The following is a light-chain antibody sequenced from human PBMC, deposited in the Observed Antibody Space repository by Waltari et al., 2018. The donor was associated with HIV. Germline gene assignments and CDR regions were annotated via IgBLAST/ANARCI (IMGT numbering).Light chain of an antibody. Sequence: DIVMTQSPDSLAVSLGERATIKCKSSQNVFYSSNNRNYLRWDQQKAGQPPELIIYWSSSRQSGVPDRFSGSGSGTDFTLTISSLQAEDVAVYFCQQTYTIPPTFGGGTKVESK. J-gene: IGKJ4*01. V-gene: IGKV4-1*01. CDR2: WSS. CDR1: QNVFYSSNNRNY. CDR3: QQTYTIPPT.